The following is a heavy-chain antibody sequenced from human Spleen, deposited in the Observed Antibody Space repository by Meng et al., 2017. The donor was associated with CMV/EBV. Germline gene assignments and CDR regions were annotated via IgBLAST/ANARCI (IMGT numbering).Heavy chain of an antibody. V-gene: IGHV1-69*05. CDR1: GGTSSSYA. J-gene: IGHJ4*02. CDR2: IIPIFGTA. D-gene: IGHD5-18*01. CDR3: ARSYGYSYGQTDY. Sequence: SVKVSCKASGGTSSSYAISWVRQAPGQGLEWMGGIIPIFGTANYAQKFQGRVTITTDESTSTAYMELSSLRSEDTAVYYCARSYGYSYGQTDYWGQGTLVTVSS.